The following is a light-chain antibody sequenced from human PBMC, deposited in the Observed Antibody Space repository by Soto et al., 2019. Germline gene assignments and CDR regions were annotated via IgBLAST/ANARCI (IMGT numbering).Light chain of an antibody. Sequence: DIPMTQSPSSLSASVGDRVTITCRASQSISSYLNWYHQKPGKAPKLLIYAASSLQSEVPSRFSGSGSGTDFTLTISSLQPEDFATYYCQQGYSTPLTFGGGTKVEIK. V-gene: IGKV1-39*01. CDR1: QSISSY. CDR2: AAS. J-gene: IGKJ4*01. CDR3: QQGYSTPLT.